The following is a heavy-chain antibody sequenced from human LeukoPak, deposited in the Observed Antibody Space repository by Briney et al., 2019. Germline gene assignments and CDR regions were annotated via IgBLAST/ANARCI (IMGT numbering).Heavy chain of an antibody. CDR2: IKQGGSEE. CDR1: GFSFSNYA. V-gene: IGHV3-7*03. D-gene: IGHD2-15*01. J-gene: IGHJ6*04. CDR3: ARDFGLRCSGGTCYWVYYYGMDV. Sequence: GGSLRLSCSASGFSFSNYAMYWVRQAPGKGLEWVANIKQGGSEEYYVDSVKGRFTISRDNAKNSLYLQMNSLRAEDTAVYYCARDFGLRCSGGTCYWVYYYGMDVWGKGTTVTVSS.